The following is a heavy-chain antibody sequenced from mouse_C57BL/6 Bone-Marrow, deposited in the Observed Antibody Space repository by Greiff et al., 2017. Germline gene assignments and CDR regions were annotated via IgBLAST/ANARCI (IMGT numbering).Heavy chain of an antibody. CDR2: IYPGGGYT. D-gene: IGHD1-1*01. CDR3: AKYYGSSSYAMDY. Sequence: QVQLQQSGAELVRPGTSVKMSCKASGYTFTNYWIGWAKQRPGHGLEWIGDIYPGGGYTNYNEKFKGKATLTADKSSSTAYMQFSSLTSEDSAIYYCAKYYGSSSYAMDYWGQGTSVTVSS. J-gene: IGHJ4*01. CDR1: GYTFTNYW. V-gene: IGHV1-63*01.